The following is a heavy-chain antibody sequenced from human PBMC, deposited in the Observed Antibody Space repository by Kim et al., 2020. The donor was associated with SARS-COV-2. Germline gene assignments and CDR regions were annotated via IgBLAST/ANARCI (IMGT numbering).Heavy chain of an antibody. V-gene: IGHV4-39*02. CDR2: IYYSGST. CDR1: GGFVSTSGYF. Sequence: SETLSLTCSVSGGFVSTSGYFWAWIRQPPGRRLEWIGMIYYSGSTFYSPSLKGRVTISVDLSWNHFSLTLRSATAADMGVYYCARLAKSAERYFDLWGRGTLVTVSS. J-gene: IGHJ2*01. CDR3: ARLAKSAERYFDL.